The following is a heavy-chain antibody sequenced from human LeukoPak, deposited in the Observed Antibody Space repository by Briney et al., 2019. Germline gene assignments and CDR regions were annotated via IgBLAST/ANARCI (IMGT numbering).Heavy chain of an antibody. CDR1: GFTFSSYA. J-gene: IGHJ4*02. CDR3: ARGAYSSSWLNFDY. Sequence: GGSLRLSCAASGFTFSSYAMHWVRQAPGKGLEWVAVIAYDGSNIYYADSVKGRLTISRDNSKNTLYLQMSSLRAEDTAVYFCARGAYSSSWLNFDYWGQGTLVTVSS. CDR2: IAYDGSNI. V-gene: IGHV3-30*04. D-gene: IGHD6-13*01.